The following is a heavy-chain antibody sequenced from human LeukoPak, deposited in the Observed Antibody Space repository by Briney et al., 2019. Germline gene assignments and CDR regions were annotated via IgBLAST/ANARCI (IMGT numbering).Heavy chain of an antibody. CDR3: ARDSPSSGWFRLTLGFDI. CDR1: GGTFSSYA. V-gene: IGHV1-18*01. D-gene: IGHD6-19*01. CDR2: ISAYNGNT. Sequence: GASVKVSCKASGGTFSSYAISWVRQAPGQGLEWMGWISAYNGNTNYAQKLQGRVTMTTDTSTSTAYMELRSLRPDDTAVYCCARDSPSSGWFRLTLGFDIWGQGTMVTVSS. J-gene: IGHJ3*02.